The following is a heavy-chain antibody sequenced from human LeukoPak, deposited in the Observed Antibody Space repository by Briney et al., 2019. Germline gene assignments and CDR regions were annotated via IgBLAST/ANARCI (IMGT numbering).Heavy chain of an antibody. V-gene: IGHV3-9*01. J-gene: IGHJ4*02. Sequence: GGSLRLSCAASGFTFDDYAMHWVRHAPGKGLEWVSGISWNSGSIGYADSVKGRLTISRDNAKNSLYLQMNSLRAEDTALYYCARLAYSSGWYYFDYWGQGTLVTVSS. CDR3: ARLAYSSGWYYFDY. CDR1: GFTFDDYA. D-gene: IGHD6-19*01. CDR2: ISWNSGSI.